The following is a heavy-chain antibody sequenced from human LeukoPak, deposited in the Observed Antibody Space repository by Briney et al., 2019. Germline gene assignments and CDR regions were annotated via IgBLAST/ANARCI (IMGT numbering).Heavy chain of an antibody. CDR3: ARARVVEPFDY. V-gene: IGHV4-61*02. Sequence: SQTLSLTCTVSGGSISRGSYCWNWIRQPAGKGLEWIGRIYTSGSTTYNPSLKSRVTISLDTSKNHFSLKLTSVTAADTAVYYCARARVVEPFDYWGQGTLVTVSS. D-gene: IGHD4-23*01. J-gene: IGHJ4*02. CDR1: GGSISRGSYC. CDR2: IYTSGST.